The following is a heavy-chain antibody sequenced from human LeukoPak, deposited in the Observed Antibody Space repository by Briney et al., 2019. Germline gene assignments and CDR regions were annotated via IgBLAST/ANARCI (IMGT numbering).Heavy chain of an antibody. J-gene: IGHJ3*02. CDR1: GFTFSSYA. V-gene: IGHV3-23*01. CDR2: IIATGGST. CDR3: AKGKTSGWDQDAFDI. D-gene: IGHD6-19*01. Sequence: PGASLRLSCAAAGFTFSSYAMSWVRQAPGKGLEWVSRIIATGGSTYYADSVKGRFAISRDNSKNTPYLQLNSLRVEDTAVYYCAKGKTSGWDQDAFDIWGQGTMVTVSS.